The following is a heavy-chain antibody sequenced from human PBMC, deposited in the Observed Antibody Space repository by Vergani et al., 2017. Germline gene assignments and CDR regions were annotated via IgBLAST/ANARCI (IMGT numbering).Heavy chain of an antibody. D-gene: IGHD4-23*01. Sequence: QVQLQESGPGLVKPSQTLALTCTVSGASINNDFYYWHWIRQPAGKGLEWIGRIYLNGITDYNSSLQSRVAMSVDTSKNQFSLTLTSVTGADTAVYYCARDNKQLRPRACDLWGQGTMVTVSS. V-gene: IGHV4-61*02. J-gene: IGHJ3*01. CDR1: GASINNDFYY. CDR2: IYLNGIT. CDR3: ARDNKQLRPRACDL.